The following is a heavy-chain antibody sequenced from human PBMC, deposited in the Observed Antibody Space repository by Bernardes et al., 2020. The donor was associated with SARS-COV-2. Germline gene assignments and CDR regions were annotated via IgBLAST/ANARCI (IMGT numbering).Heavy chain of an antibody. CDR1: GFSFNTYA. V-gene: IGHV3-23*01. D-gene: IGHD3-22*01. Sequence: GGSLRLSCAVSGFSFNTYAMNWVCQAPGKGLEWVSLITIGGDTAYSSDSVEGRFTTSRDNSKDRQFLQMSSLRADDTAVYYCAIDLDSSCGGYFDARGERYPDKHTPSLHAALTISSETLSITCTVAGGSICTSSNPWG. CDR2: ITIGGDTA. CDR3: AIDLDSSCGGYFDARGERYPDKHTPSLHAALTISSETLSITCTVAGGSICTSSNP. J-gene: IGHJ5*02.